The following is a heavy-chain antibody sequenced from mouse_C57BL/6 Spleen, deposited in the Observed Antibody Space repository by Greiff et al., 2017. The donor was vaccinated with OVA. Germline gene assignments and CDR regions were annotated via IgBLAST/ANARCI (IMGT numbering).Heavy chain of an antibody. J-gene: IGHJ1*03. CDR3: ARYGSSYWYFDV. D-gene: IGHD1-1*01. Sequence: VQLQQSGAELVRPGPSVKVSCKASGYAFTNYLIEWVKQRPGQGLEWIGVINPGSGGTNYNEKFKGKATLTADKSSSTAYMQLSSLTSEDSAVYFCARYGSSYWYFDVWGTGTTVTVSS. V-gene: IGHV1-54*01. CDR2: INPGSGGT. CDR1: GYAFTNYL.